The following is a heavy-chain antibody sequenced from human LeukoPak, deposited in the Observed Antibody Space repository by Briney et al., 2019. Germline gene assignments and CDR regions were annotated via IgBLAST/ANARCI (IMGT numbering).Heavy chain of an antibody. J-gene: IGHJ3*02. CDR3: ARETSSSGYKDAFDI. Sequence: GGSLRLSFAAAGFTFNSYGMQWARQAPGKGLEWVTLIWYDGRNTYYAHYVKGRFTSYRDNSKNTLYLQMNSLTAEDTAIYYCARETSSSGYKDAFDIWGQGTMVTVSS. D-gene: IGHD3-22*01. CDR1: GFTFNSYG. CDR2: IWYDGRNT. V-gene: IGHV3-33*01.